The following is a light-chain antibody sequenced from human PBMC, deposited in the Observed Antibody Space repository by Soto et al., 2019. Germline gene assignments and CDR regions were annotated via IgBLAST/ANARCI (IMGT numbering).Light chain of an antibody. Sequence: QSALTQPASVSGSPRQSITISCTGASSDDGGYTYVSWYQQHPGKAPKLMIYEVNNRPSGVSHRFSGSKSGNTASLTISGLQAEDEADYYCSSYTSSSTLYVFGTGTKVTVL. CDR2: EVN. J-gene: IGLJ1*01. CDR3: SSYTSSSTLYV. V-gene: IGLV2-14*01. CDR1: SSDDGGYTY.